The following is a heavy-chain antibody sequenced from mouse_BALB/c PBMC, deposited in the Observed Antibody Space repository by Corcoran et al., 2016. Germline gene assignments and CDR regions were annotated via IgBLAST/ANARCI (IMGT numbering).Heavy chain of an antibody. J-gene: IGHJ4*01. CDR2: IDPANGNT. V-gene: IGHV14-3*02. Sequence: EVQLQQSGAELVKPGASVKLSCTASGFNIKDTYMHWVKQRPEQCLEWIGRIDPANGNTKYDPKFQGKATITADTSSNTAYLQLSSLTSEDTAVYYCARRGYGASYAMDYWGQGTSVTVSS. D-gene: IGHD2-2*01. CDR1: GFNIKDTY. CDR3: ARRGYGASYAMDY.